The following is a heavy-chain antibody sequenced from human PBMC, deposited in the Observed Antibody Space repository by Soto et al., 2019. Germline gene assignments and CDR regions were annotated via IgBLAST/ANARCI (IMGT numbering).Heavy chain of an antibody. CDR3: ARDRATAYYYDSSGYYGGGAQEH. J-gene: IGHJ1*01. D-gene: IGHD3-22*01. Sequence: QVQLVESGGGVVQPGRSLRLSCAASGFTFSSYAMHWVRQAPGKGLEWVAVISYDGSNKYYADSVKGRFTISRDNSKNTLYRQMNSLRAEDTAVYYCARDRATAYYYDSSGYYGGGAQEHWGQGTLVTVSS. CDR2: ISYDGSNK. V-gene: IGHV3-30-3*01. CDR1: GFTFSSYA.